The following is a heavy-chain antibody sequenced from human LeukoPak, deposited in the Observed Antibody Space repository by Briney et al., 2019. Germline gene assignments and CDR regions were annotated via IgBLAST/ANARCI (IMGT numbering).Heavy chain of an antibody. CDR3: ARAPASLNITMVRGVITAHYYYYYMDV. J-gene: IGHJ6*03. Sequence: ASVKVSCKVSGYTLTELSMHWVRQAPGKGLEWMGGFDPEDGETIYAQKFQGRVTMTEDTSTDTAYMELSSLRSEDTAVYYCARAPASLNITMVRGVITAHYYYYYMDVWGKGTTVTISS. D-gene: IGHD3-10*01. CDR1: GYTLTELS. CDR2: FDPEDGET. V-gene: IGHV1-24*01.